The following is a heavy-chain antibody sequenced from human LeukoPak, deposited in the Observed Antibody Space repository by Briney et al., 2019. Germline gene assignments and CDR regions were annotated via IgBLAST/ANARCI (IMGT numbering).Heavy chain of an antibody. CDR2: ISYDGSNK. CDR1: GFTFSSYA. V-gene: IGHV3-30*04. D-gene: IGHD6-19*01. J-gene: IGHJ4*02. CDR3: AKDNRLQWLDISPLDY. Sequence: PGGSLRLSCAASGFTFSSYAMHWVRQAPGKGLEWVAVISYDGSNKYYADSVKGRFTISRDNSKNTLYLQMNSLRVEDTAVYYCAKDNRLQWLDISPLDYWGQGTLVTVSS.